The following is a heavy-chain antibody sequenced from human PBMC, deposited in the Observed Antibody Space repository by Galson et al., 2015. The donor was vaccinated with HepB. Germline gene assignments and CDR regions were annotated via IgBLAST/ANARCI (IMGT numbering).Heavy chain of an antibody. J-gene: IGHJ4*02. D-gene: IGHD1-26*01. Sequence: SLRLSCAASGFTFSRDWMHWVRQAPGKGLVWVSRIHSDGSSIYADSVQGRFIISRDNAKNTLYLQMNSLRAEDTAVYYCARGGPRGSYFDYWGRGTLVTVSS. CDR3: ARGGPRGSYFDY. CDR1: GFTFSRDW. V-gene: IGHV3-74*01. CDR2: IHSDGSS.